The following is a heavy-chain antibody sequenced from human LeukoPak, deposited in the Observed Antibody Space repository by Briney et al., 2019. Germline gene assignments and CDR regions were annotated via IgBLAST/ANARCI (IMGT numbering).Heavy chain of an antibody. D-gene: IGHD3-10*01. V-gene: IGHV6-1*01. CDR3: ARGVLPPFDP. Sequence: SQTLSLTCAISGDSVTSSSAAWNWIRKSPSRGLEWLGRTYYRSKWYNDYAVSVKSRITINPDTSKNQFSLQLNSVTPEDTAVYYCARGVLPPFDPWGQGTLVTVSS. CDR2: TYYRSKWYN. J-gene: IGHJ5*02. CDR1: GDSVTSSSAA.